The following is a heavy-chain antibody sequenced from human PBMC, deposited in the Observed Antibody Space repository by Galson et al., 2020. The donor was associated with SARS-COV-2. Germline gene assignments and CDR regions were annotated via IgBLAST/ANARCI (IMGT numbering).Heavy chain of an antibody. CDR2: IYYSGST. D-gene: IGHD3-10*01. CDR1: GGSISSHIYY. J-gene: IGHJ5*02. Sequence: SETLSLTCTVSGGSISSHIYYWGWIRQPPGKGLEWIGSIYYSGSTYYNPSLKSRVTISVDTSKNQFSLKLSSVTAADTAVYYCARSLWFGQNWFDPWGQGTLFTVSS. CDR3: ARSLWFGQNWFDP. V-gene: IGHV4-39*01.